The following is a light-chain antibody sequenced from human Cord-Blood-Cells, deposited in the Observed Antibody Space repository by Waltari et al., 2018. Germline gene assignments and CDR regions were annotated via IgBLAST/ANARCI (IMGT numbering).Light chain of an antibody. CDR1: SGHSSYA. J-gene: IGLJ3*02. V-gene: IGLV4-69*01. Sequence: QLVLTQSPSASASLGASVKLTCTLSSGHSSYAIAWHQQQPEKGPRYLMKLNSDGSQSKGDGIPDRFSGSSSGAERYLPISSLQSEDEADYYCQTWGTGIWVFGGGTKLTVL. CDR3: QTWGTGIWV. CDR2: LNSDGSQ.